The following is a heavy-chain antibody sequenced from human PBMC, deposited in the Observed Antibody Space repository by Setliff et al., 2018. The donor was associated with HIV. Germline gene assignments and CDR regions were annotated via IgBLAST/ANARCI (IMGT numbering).Heavy chain of an antibody. V-gene: IGHV1-18*01. J-gene: IGHJ6*03. CDR2: SYPSDGRT. CDR1: GDTLTNYA. Sequence: ASVKVSCKAYGDTLTNYALSWVRQAPGQGLEWMGISYPSDGRTQYAQKFQGRVTMTTDTSTSTAYMELRSLRCDDTAVYYCARARITMVRGVHRRGDYYYYMDVWGKGTTVTVSS. D-gene: IGHD3-10*01. CDR3: ARARITMVRGVHRRGDYYYYMDV.